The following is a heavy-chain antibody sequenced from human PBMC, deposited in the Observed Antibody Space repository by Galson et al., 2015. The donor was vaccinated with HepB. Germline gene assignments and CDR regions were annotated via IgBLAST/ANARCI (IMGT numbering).Heavy chain of an antibody. J-gene: IGHJ4*02. CDR2: ISYDGSNK. Sequence: SLRLSCAASGFTFSSYGMHWVRQAPGKGLEWVAVISYDGSNKYYADSVKGRFTISRDNSKNTLYLQMNSLRAEDTAVYYCAKAPRGPGIAAAGPTFDYWGQGTLVTVSS. CDR3: AKAPRGPGIAAAGPTFDY. D-gene: IGHD6-13*01. CDR1: GFTFSSYG. V-gene: IGHV3-30*18.